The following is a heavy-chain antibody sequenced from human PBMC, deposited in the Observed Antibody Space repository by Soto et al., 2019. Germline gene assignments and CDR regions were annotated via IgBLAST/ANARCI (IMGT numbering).Heavy chain of an antibody. Sequence: GGSLRLSCAASGFTFSNYVLSWVRQAPGRGLEWVSGIRDSGSHTFYADSVKGRFTISRDSSKNTLYLQMNSLGVEDTAIYYCSNYMSGLEYMYVWGKGTSVTVSS. CDR1: GFTFSNYV. D-gene: IGHD1-1*01. V-gene: IGHV3-23*01. CDR3: SNYMSGLEYMYV. J-gene: IGHJ6*03. CDR2: IRDSGSHT.